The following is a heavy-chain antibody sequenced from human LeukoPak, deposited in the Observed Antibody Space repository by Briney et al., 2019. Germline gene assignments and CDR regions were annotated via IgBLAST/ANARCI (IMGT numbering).Heavy chain of an antibody. V-gene: IGHV4-30-2*01. Sequence: SQTLSLTCTVSGGSISSGGYYWSWIRQPPGKGLEWIGYIYHSGSTYYNPSLKSRVTISVDTSKNQFSLKLSSVTAADTAVYYCARASNEYYYDSSGYYQAWAFDIWGQGTMVTVSS. CDR2: IYHSGST. J-gene: IGHJ3*02. CDR1: GGSISSGGYY. D-gene: IGHD3-22*01. CDR3: ARASNEYYYDSSGYYQAWAFDI.